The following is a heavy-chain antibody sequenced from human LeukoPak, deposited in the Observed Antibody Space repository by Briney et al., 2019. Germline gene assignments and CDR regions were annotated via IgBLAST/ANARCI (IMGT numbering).Heavy chain of an antibody. J-gene: IGHJ5*02. CDR1: GVSISTYY. V-gene: IGHV4-4*07. CDR2: IYTTGGT. CDR3: ARGPFSSSPNWFDP. Sequence: PSETLSLTCTVSGVSISTYYWSWIRQPAGKGLEWLGRIYTTGGTNYNPSLKSRVTMSVVTSKNQFSLKLTSVTAADTAVYYCARGPFSSSPNWFDPWGQGTLVTVSS. D-gene: IGHD3-3*02.